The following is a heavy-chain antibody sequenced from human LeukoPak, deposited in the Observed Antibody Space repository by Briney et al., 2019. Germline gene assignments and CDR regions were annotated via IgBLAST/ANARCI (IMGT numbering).Heavy chain of an antibody. CDR1: GGSISSGSYD. D-gene: IGHD3-10*01. CDR3: ARYNPYRGGAFDI. J-gene: IGHJ3*02. CDR2: IYTSGST. V-gene: IGHV4-61*02. Sequence: KPSQTLSLTCSVAGGSISSGSYDWGGIRQPAGKGLEWIGRIYTSGSTNYTPSSKSRATTSVDTYKNQFSLKLSYMTAADTAVYYCARYNPYRGGAFDIWGQGTMVTVSS.